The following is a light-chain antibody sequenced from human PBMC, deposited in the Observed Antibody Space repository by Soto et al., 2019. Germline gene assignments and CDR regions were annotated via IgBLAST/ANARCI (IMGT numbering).Light chain of an antibody. CDR2: IND. V-gene: IGLV1-44*01. CDR1: SSNIGDNP. J-gene: IGLJ1*01. CDR3: AAWDDSLNAL. Sequence: QSVLTQPPSASGTPGQRITISCSGGSSNIGDNPVNWYQQLPGAAPKLLIYINDQRPSGVPDRFSGSKSGTSASLAISGLQPEDEADYYCAAWDDSLNALFGTRTKVTVL.